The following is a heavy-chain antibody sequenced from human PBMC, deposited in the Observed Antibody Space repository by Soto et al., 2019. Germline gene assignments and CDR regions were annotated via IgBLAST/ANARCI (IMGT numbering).Heavy chain of an antibody. V-gene: IGHV3-72*01. CDR1: GFTFSSYA. CDR3: TSGFPKFDS. CDR2: TRNKANSYTT. D-gene: IGHD3-10*01. Sequence: GGSLRLSCAASGFTFSSYAMSWVRQAPGKGLEWVGRTRNKANSYTTEYAASVKGRFTISRDDSKNLLYLQMNSLKTEDTAVYYCTSGFPKFDSWGQGTLVTVSS. J-gene: IGHJ4*02.